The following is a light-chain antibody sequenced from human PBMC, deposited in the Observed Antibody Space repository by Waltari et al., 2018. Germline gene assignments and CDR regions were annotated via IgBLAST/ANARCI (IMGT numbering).Light chain of an antibody. CDR2: GAS. Sequence: EIVLTQSPGSLSLSPGERATLSCRASQSVSKSYLAWYQLKPGQAPRLLIYGASNRATAIPDRFSGSVSGTDFTLTISRLEPEDFAVYYCQQYGSSPPYTFGQGTKLEIK. V-gene: IGKV3-20*01. CDR3: QQYGSSPPYT. CDR1: QSVSKSY. J-gene: IGKJ2*01.